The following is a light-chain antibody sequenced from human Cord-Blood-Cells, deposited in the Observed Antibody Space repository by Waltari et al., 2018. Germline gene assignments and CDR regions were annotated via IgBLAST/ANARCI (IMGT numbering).Light chain of an antibody. CDR2: AAS. V-gene: IGKV1-39*01. Sequence: DIQMTQSPSSLSASVGDRVTITCRASQSISSYLNWYQQKPGKAPKLLIYAASSLQRRDPSMFSGSGYGTDFTLTISSLQPEDFATYYCQQSYSTPYTFGQGTKLENK. CDR1: QSISSY. J-gene: IGKJ2*01. CDR3: QQSYSTPYT.